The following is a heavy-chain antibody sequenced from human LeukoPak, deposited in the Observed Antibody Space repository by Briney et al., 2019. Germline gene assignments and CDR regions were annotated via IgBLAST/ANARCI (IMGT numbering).Heavy chain of an antibody. J-gene: IGHJ5*02. V-gene: IGHV3-48*01. CDR3: ASLIVVVIANNWFDP. CDR1: GFTFSSYS. Sequence: GGSLRLSCAASGFTFSSYSMNWVRQAPGKGLEWVSYISSSSSTIYYADSVKGRFTISRDNAKNSLYLQMSSLRAEDTAVYYCASLIVVVIANNWFDPWGQGTLVTVSS. D-gene: IGHD2-21*01. CDR2: ISSSSSTI.